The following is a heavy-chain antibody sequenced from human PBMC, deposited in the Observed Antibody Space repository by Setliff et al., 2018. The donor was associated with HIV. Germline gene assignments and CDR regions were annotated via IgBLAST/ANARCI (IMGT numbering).Heavy chain of an antibody. CDR1: GYTFTAYY. V-gene: IGHV1-2*02. D-gene: IGHD6-19*01. Sequence: ASVKVSCKASGYTFTAYYLHWVRQAPGQGPEWMAWINPRNGATTYAQEFQGRVTVTRGTSISTVYLDLTRLTSDDTAIYYCVRVAVTGRGLAYWGQGTRVTVSS. CDR2: INPRNGAT. CDR3: VRVAVTGRGLAY. J-gene: IGHJ4*02.